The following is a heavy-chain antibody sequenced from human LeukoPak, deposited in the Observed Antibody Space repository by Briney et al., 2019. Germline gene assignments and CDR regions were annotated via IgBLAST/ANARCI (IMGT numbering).Heavy chain of an antibody. D-gene: IGHD3-16*01. V-gene: IGHV1-3*01. J-gene: IGHJ4*02. Sequence: ASVKVSCKASGYTFTSYAMHWVRQAPGQRLEWMGWINAGNGNTKYSQKFQGRVTITRDTSASTAYMELSSLRSEDTAVYYCARSGGPLAYFDYWGQGTLVTVSS. CDR2: INAGNGNT. CDR1: GYTFTSYA. CDR3: ARSGGPLAYFDY.